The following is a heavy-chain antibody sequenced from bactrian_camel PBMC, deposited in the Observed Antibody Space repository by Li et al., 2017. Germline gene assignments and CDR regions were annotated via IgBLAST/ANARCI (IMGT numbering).Heavy chain of an antibody. CDR2: INSGGGST. V-gene: IGHV3S40*01. J-gene: IGHJ6*01. CDR1: GYSAY. CDR3: AADLGVIGCGSRAQDFGY. D-gene: IGHD2*01. Sequence: VQLVESGGGSVQAGGSLRLSCVASGYSAYMAWFRQAPGKGLEWVSAINSGGGSTYYADSVKGRFTISQDNAKNTVYLQMNSLNPEDTAMYYCAADLGVIGCGSRAQDFGYRGQGTQVTVS.